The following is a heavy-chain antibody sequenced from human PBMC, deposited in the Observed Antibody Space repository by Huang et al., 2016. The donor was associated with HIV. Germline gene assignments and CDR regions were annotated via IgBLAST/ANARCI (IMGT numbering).Heavy chain of an antibody. CDR1: GGSISSGGYY. D-gene: IGHD2-2*02. V-gene: IGHV4-30-4*08. J-gene: IGHJ3*02. Sequence: QVQLQESGPGLVKPSQTLSLTCTVSGGSISSGGYYWSWIRQPPGKGLEWIGYIYYSGSTYYNPALKSRVTISVDTSKNQFSLKLSSVTAADTAVYYCARDTDGGRTFDIWGQGTMVTVSS. CDR2: IYYSGST. CDR3: ARDTDGGRTFDI.